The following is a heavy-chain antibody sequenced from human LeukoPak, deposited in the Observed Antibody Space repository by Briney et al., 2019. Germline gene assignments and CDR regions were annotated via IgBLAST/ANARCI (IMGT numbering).Heavy chain of an antibody. D-gene: IGHD2-15*01. CDR3: ARSSGKYSDFDY. CDR2: INPNSGGT. V-gene: IGHV1-2*02. J-gene: IGHJ4*02. Sequence: ASVKVSCKASGYTFTGYYIHWVRQAPGQGLEWMGWINPNSGGTNYAQKFQGRVTMTRDTSISTAYMELSRLRSDDTAVYYCARSSGKYSDFDYWGQGTLVTVSS. CDR1: GYTFTGYY.